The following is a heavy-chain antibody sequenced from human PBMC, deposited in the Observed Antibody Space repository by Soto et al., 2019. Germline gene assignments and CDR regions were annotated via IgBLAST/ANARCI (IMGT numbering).Heavy chain of an antibody. J-gene: IGHJ6*04. CDR2: MYSGGGT. V-gene: IGHV3-66*01. Sequence: PGGSLRLSCVASGFTVSNNYMTWVRQAPGKGLEWVSNMYSGGGTYYTGSVKGRFTISRDSSTNTLYLQMDNVRAEDTAVYYCARDPGVNWAWGKGTTVTVSS. CDR1: GFTVSNNY. CDR3: ARDPGVNWA. D-gene: IGHD2-8*01.